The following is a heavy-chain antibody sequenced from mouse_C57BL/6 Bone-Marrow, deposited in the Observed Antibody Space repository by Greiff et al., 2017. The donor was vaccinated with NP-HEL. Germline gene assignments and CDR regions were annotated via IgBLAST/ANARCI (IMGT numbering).Heavy chain of an antibody. CDR1: GFPLTSYG. Sequence: QVQLQQSGPGLVQPSQSLSITCTVSGFPLTSYGVHWVRQSPGKGLEWLGVIWSGGSTDYNAAFISRLSISKDNSKSHVFFKMNSLQADDTSIYACATHYGSSHYYAIDDWGKGTSVTAAS. V-gene: IGHV2-2*01. CDR3: ATHYGSSHYYAIDD. CDR2: IWSGGST. J-gene: IGHJ4*01. D-gene: IGHD1-1*01.